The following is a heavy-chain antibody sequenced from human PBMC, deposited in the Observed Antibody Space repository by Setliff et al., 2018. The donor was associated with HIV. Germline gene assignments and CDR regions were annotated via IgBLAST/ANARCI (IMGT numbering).Heavy chain of an antibody. CDR1: GYSFNRYF. CDR3: VRYIGAAAGYIDH. Sequence: GESLKISCKASGYSFNRYFIGWVRQMPGKGLEWVGFIYPGDSDSRYSPSFRGQVTISADKSTTTAYLDWARLKASDTAMYYCVRYIGAAAGYIDHWGQGTLVTVSS. CDR2: IYPGDSDS. J-gene: IGHJ4*02. V-gene: IGHV5-51*01. D-gene: IGHD6-25*01.